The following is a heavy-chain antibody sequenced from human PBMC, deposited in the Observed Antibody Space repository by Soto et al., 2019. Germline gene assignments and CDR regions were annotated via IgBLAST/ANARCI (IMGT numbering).Heavy chain of an antibody. D-gene: IGHD3-10*01. CDR2: ISAYNGNT. Sequence: ASVKVSCKASGYTFTSYGISWVRQAPGQGLEWMGWISAYNGNTNYAQKLQGRVTMTTDTSTSTAYMELRSLRSDDTAVYYCARGSPWFGELLYGSYYYGMDVWGQGTTVTVSS. J-gene: IGHJ6*02. CDR3: ARGSPWFGELLYGSYYYGMDV. V-gene: IGHV1-18*01. CDR1: GYTFTSYG.